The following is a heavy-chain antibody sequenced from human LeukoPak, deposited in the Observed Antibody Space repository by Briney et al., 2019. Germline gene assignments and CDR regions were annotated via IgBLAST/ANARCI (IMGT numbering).Heavy chain of an antibody. Sequence: SGTLSLTCTVSGGAIISDNFYWGWVRQPPGKGLEWVGSINYSGTTYYNPSLRSRLSISVDTSGTQFFLRLNSVTAADTAVYYCGRLFDSWGQGILVTVSS. CDR2: INYSGTT. V-gene: IGHV4-39*01. J-gene: IGHJ4*02. CDR3: GRLFDS. CDR1: GGAIISDNFY.